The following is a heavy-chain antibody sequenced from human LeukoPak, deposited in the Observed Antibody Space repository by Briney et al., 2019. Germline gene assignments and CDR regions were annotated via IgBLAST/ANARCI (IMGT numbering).Heavy chain of an antibody. CDR2: ISGSGDGT. Sequence: GGSLRLSCAASGFTFISYAMSWVRQAPGKGLEWVSAISGSGDGTYYADSVKGRFTISRDNSKNTLYLQMNSLRAEDTAVYYCARDLYQDYVSYYYGMDVWGQGTTVTVSS. V-gene: IGHV3-23*01. CDR1: GFTFISYA. D-gene: IGHD3-16*01. CDR3: ARDLYQDYVSYYYGMDV. J-gene: IGHJ6*02.